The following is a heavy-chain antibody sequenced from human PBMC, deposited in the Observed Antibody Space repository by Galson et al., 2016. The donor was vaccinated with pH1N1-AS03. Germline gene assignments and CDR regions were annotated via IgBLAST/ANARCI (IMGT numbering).Heavy chain of an antibody. CDR3: ARDPRGPCTSATCPTTYYFGMDV. J-gene: IGHJ6*02. CDR2: INTDSGVT. CDR1: GYTFTDYY. D-gene: IGHD2-2*01. Sequence: SVKVSCKASGYTFTDYYMYWVRQAPGQGLEWMGWINTDSGVTNYAQKFEAWVTMTRDTSVSTAYMELYGLESDDTAVYYCARDPRGPCTSATCPTTYYFGMDVWGQGTTVTVSS. V-gene: IGHV1-2*04.